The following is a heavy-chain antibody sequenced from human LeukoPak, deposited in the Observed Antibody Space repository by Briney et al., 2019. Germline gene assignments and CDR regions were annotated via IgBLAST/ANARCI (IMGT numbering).Heavy chain of an antibody. CDR2: IYPGDSDT. V-gene: IGHV5-51*01. D-gene: IGHD5-12*01. CDR1: GYSFTSYW. J-gene: IGHJ4*02. CDR3: ARSPKNVAYNSGLDYFDF. Sequence: GESLKISCKGSGYSFTSYWIGWVRQMPGKGLEWMGIIYPGDSDTRYSPSFQGQVTISADKSISTAYLQWSSLKASDTVMFYCARSPKNVAYNSGLDYFDFWGQGTLVTVSS.